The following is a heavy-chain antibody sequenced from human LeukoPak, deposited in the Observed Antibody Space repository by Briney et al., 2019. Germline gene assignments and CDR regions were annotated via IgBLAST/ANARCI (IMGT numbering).Heavy chain of an antibody. J-gene: IGHJ4*02. D-gene: IGHD3-10*01. Sequence: SQTLSLTCAISGDSVSSNSAAWNWIRQSPSRGLEWLGRTYYRSKWYSDYAVSVKSRITINPDTSKNQFSLQLKSVTPEDTAVYYCASTSDYSSGHFDYWGQGTLVTVSS. CDR2: TYYRSKWYS. CDR3: ASTSDYSSGHFDY. V-gene: IGHV6-1*01. CDR1: GDSVSSNSAA.